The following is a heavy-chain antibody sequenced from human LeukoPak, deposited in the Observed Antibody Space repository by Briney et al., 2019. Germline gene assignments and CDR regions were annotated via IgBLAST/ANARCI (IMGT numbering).Heavy chain of an antibody. J-gene: IGHJ6*02. CDR2: INHSGST. Sequence: SETLSLTCAVYGGSFSGYYWSWIRQPPGKRLEWIGEINHSGSTNYNPSLKSRVTISVDTSKNQFSLKLSSVTAADTAVYYCVTSSGFYYYYGMDVWGQGTTVTVSS. D-gene: IGHD3-3*01. CDR1: GGSFSGYY. CDR3: VTSSGFYYYYGMDV. V-gene: IGHV4-34*01.